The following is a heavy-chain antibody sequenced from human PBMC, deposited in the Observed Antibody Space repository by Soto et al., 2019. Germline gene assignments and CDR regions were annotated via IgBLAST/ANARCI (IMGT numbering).Heavy chain of an antibody. V-gene: IGHV3-74*01. J-gene: IGHJ4*02. CDR2: IKSDGSGT. CDR1: GFTFSSYW. D-gene: IGHD3-22*01. CDR3: ARGDGDYDDGNGYLGRH. Sequence: EVQLVESGGGLVQPGGSLRLSCAASGFTFSSYWMHWVRQAPGKGLVWVSRIKSDGSGTYYADSVKGRLTIPRDNAKNTLYLQMNSLRAEDTAVYYCARGDGDYDDGNGYLGRHWGQGTLVTVSS.